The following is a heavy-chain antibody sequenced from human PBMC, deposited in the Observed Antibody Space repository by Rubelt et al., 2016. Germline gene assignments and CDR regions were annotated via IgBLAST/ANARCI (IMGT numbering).Heavy chain of an antibody. D-gene: IGHD5-18*01. Sequence: TNYNPSLKSRVTISVDTSKNQFSLKLSSVTAADTAVYYCARGVDTAMVKDYWGQGTLVTVSS. CDR3: ARGVDTAMVKDY. CDR2: T. V-gene: IGHV4-34*01. J-gene: IGHJ4*02.